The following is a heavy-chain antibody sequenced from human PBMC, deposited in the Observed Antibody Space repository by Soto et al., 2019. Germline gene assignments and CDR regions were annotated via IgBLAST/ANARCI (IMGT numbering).Heavy chain of an antibody. J-gene: IGHJ6*02. CDR3: ARDRVGYGMDV. D-gene: IGHD1-26*01. CDR1: GGSISSYY. CDR2: IYYSGST. V-gene: IGHV4-59*01. Sequence: LSLTCTVSGGSISSYYWSWIRQPPGKGLEWIGYIYYSGSTNYNPSLKSRVTISVDTSKNQFSLKLSSVTAADTAVYYCARDRVGYGMDVWGQGTTVTVSS.